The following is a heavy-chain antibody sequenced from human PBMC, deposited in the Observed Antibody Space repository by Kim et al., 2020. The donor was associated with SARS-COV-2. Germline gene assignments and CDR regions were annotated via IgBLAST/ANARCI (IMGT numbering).Heavy chain of an antibody. CDR2: ISGSGGST. D-gene: IGHD3-3*01. CDR3: AKTQSGYDFWSGYYEYFQH. CDR1: GFTFSSYA. Sequence: GGSLRLSCAASGFTFSSYAMSWVRQAPGKGLEWVSAISGSGGSTYYADSVKGRFTISRDNSKNTLYLQMNSLRAEDTAVYYCAKTQSGYDFWSGYYEYFQHWGQGTLVTVSS. V-gene: IGHV3-23*01. J-gene: IGHJ1*01.